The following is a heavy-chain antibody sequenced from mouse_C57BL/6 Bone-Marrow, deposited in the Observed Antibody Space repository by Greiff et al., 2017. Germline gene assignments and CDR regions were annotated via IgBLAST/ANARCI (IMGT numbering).Heavy chain of an antibody. CDR3: AREGNYDYDDAMDY. J-gene: IGHJ4*01. CDR2: IHPNSGST. CDR1: GYTFTSYW. Sequence: QVQLQQPGAELVKPGASVKLSCKASGYTFTSYWMHWVKQRPGQGLEWIGMIHPNSGSTNYNEKFKSKATLPVDKSSSTAYMQLSSLTSEDSAVYYCAREGNYDYDDAMDYWGQGTSVTVSS. D-gene: IGHD2-4*01. V-gene: IGHV1-64*01.